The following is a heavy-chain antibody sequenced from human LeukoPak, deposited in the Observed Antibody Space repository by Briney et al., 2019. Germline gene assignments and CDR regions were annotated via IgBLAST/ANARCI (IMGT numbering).Heavy chain of an antibody. Sequence: ASVKVCCEASGYTFTGYYMHWVRQAPGQGLGWMGWINPNSGGTNRVTMTRDTSISTAYMELSRLGSDDTAVYYCARDPYDHDYWGQGTLVTVSS. CDR2: INPNSGGT. V-gene: IGHV1-2*02. CDR3: ARDPYDHDY. J-gene: IGHJ4*02. CDR1: GYTFTGYY. D-gene: IGHD1-1*01.